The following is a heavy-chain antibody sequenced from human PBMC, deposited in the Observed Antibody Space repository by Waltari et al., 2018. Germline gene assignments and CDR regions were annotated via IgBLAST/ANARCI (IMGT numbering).Heavy chain of an antibody. CDR3: ARGSGSYHEVVYGY. J-gene: IGHJ4*02. V-gene: IGHV1-69*14. CDR1: GGTFSSYA. Sequence: QVQLVQSGAEVKKPGSSVKVSCKASGGTFSSYAISWVRQAPGQGLEWMGGAIPIFGTANYEQKFQGRVTITADKSTSTAYMELGSLRSEDTAVYYCARGSGSYHEVVYGYWGQGTLVTVSS. D-gene: IGHD1-26*01. CDR2: AIPIFGTA.